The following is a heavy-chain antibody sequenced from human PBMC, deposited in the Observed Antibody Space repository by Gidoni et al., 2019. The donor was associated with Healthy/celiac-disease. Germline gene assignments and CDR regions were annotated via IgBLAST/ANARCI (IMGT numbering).Heavy chain of an antibody. CDR3: AKDFQSVLRYFDGPPSAFDI. V-gene: IGHV3-23*01. CDR1: GFPFSSYA. D-gene: IGHD3-9*01. Sequence: EVQLLESGGGLVQPGGSLRLSCAASGFPFSSYAMSWVRQAPGKGLGWVSAISGSGGSTYYAESVKGRFTISRDNSKNTLYLQMNSLRAEDTAVYYCAKDFQSVLRYFDGPPSAFDIWGQGTMVTVSS. J-gene: IGHJ3*02. CDR2: ISGSGGST.